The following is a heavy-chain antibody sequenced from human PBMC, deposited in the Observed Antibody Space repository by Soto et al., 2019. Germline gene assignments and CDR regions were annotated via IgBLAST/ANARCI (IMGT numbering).Heavy chain of an antibody. Sequence: GGSLRLSCAASAFTFSTYAMSWVRQAPGKGLEWVSAISGTGGSTYYADSVKGRFTISRDNSKNTLYLQMNSLRAEDTALYYCAKDVTYYYDAAGSNYFDYWGQGTLVTVSS. CDR2: ISGTGGST. D-gene: IGHD3-22*01. J-gene: IGHJ4*02. V-gene: IGHV3-23*01. CDR3: AKDVTYYYDAAGSNYFDY. CDR1: AFTFSTYA.